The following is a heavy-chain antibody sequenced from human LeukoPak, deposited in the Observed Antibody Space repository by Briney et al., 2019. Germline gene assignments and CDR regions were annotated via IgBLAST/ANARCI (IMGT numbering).Heavy chain of an antibody. CDR2: ISYDGSNK. CDR1: GFTFSSYA. Sequence: PGGSLRLSCAASGFTFSSYAMHWVRQAPGKGLEWVAVISYDGSNKYYADSVKGRFTISRDNSKNTLYLQMNSLRAEDTAVYYCASRSGWFDYWGQGILVTVSS. J-gene: IGHJ4*02. V-gene: IGHV3-30-3*01. CDR3: ASRSGWFDY. D-gene: IGHD6-19*01.